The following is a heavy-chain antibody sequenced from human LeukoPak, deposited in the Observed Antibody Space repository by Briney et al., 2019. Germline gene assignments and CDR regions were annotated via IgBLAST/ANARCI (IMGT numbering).Heavy chain of an antibody. J-gene: IGHJ4*02. CDR3: ARRPGN. Sequence: GGSLRLSCAASGFSFNSYPMNWVRQAPGKGLEWVSLIYSGGAIRYADSVKGRFTISRDSSKNTLFLQMSDLTVEDTARYYCARRPGNWGQGILVTVSS. V-gene: IGHV3-53*01. CDR2: IYSGGAI. D-gene: IGHD1-14*01. CDR1: GFSFNSYP.